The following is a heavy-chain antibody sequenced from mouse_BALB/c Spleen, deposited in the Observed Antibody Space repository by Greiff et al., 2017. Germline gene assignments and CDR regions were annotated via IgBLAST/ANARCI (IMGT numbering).Heavy chain of an antibody. CDR3: ASSLLRLRAY. Sequence: EVQLQESGGGLVKPGGSLKLSCAASGFTFSSYAMSWVRQSPEKRLEWVAEISSGGSYTYYPDTVTGRFTISRDNAKNTLYLEMSSLRSEDTAMYYCASSLLRLRAYWGQGTLVTVSA. CDR2: ISSGGSYT. D-gene: IGHD1-2*01. J-gene: IGHJ3*01. V-gene: IGHV5-9-4*01. CDR1: GFTFSSYA.